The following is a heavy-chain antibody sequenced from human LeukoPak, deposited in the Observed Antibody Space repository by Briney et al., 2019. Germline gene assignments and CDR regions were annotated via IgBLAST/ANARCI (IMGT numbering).Heavy chain of an antibody. J-gene: IGHJ6*03. CDR3: ARDRVEGSYYYYMDV. V-gene: IGHV3-33*07. CDR1: GFTFSRYG. D-gene: IGHD1-1*01. Sequence: PGRSLRLSCAASGFTFSRYGMYWVRQAPGKGLEWVAAVWYDGNKNYYADSVKGRLTISRDNSKNTVYLQMTSLRAEDTAVYYCARDRVEGSYYYYMDVWGKGTTVTVSS. CDR2: VWYDGNKN.